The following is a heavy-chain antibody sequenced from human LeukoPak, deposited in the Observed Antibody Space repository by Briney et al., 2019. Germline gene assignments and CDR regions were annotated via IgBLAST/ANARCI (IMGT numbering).Heavy chain of an antibody. D-gene: IGHD1-26*01. CDR2: IDWDDDK. J-gene: IGHJ4*02. CDR1: GFSLSTSGMC. CDR3: ARIRWSGSYCDY. V-gene: IGHV2-70*11. Sequence: SGPTLVNPTQTLTLTCTFSGFSLSTSGMCVSWIRHSPGKALEWLARIDWDDDKYYSTSLKTRLTISKDTSKNQVVLTMTNMDPVDTATYYCARIRWSGSYCDYWGQGTLVTVSS.